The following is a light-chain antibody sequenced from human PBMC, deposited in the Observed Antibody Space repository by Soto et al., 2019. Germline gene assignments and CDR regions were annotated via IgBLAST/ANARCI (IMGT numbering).Light chain of an antibody. J-gene: IGKJ4*01. CDR2: GSS. CDR3: QQSSHWPPV. Sequence: EIVLTQSPATLSLSPGNRVTLSCRASQSIWRSLAWYQQKPGQAPRLLIYGSSNRATGIPARFSGSGSGTDFTLTITSLAPEDFAVYYCQQSSHWPPVFGGGTRVEIK. V-gene: IGKV3-11*01. CDR1: QSIWRS.